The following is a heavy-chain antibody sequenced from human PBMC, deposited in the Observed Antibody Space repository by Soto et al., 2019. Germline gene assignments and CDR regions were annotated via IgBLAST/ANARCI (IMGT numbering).Heavy chain of an antibody. J-gene: IGHJ6*02. D-gene: IGHD2-15*01. CDR2: INSRGSSI. CDR3: AREGQCSGGTCYSVYYYYGLDV. CDR1: GFTFRSYE. Sequence: EVQLVESGGGLVQPGGSLRLSCAASGFTFRSYEMSWVRQAPGKGLEWLSYINSRGSSIYYADSVKGRFTISRDNAKNSLYLQMNSLRAEDTAVYYCAREGQCSGGTCYSVYYYYGLDVWGQGTTVTVSS. V-gene: IGHV3-48*03.